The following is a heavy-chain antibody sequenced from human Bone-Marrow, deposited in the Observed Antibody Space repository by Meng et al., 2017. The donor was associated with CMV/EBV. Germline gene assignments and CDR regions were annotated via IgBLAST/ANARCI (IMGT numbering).Heavy chain of an antibody. Sequence: GESLKIPCAASGFTLSGSAMHWVRQASGKGLEWVGRIRTKGNNYATAYAASGKGRFIISRDDSKNTAYLQMNRLKTEDTAVYYCARRPRDYDVLTGNSYKYGMYVWGQGTTVTVSS. V-gene: IGHV3-73*01. CDR3: ARRPRDYDVLTGNSYKYGMYV. D-gene: IGHD3-9*01. J-gene: IGHJ6*02. CDR1: GFTLSGSA. CDR2: IRTKGNNYAT.